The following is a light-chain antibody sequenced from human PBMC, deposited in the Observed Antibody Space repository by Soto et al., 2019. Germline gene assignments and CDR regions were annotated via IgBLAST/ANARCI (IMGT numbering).Light chain of an antibody. CDR3: QQYNSYWT. V-gene: IGKV1-5*03. CDR1: QSISTY. Sequence: DIQMTQSPSTLSASVGDRVTISCRASQSISTYLAWYQQKPGKAPKLLIYQASSLESGVPSRFSGSGFGTEFTLTISSLQTDDFATYYCQQYNSYWTFGQGTKVEIK. CDR2: QAS. J-gene: IGKJ1*01.